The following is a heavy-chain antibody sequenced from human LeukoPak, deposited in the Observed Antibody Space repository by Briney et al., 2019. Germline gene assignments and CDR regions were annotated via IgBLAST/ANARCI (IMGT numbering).Heavy chain of an antibody. J-gene: IGHJ4*02. CDR3: ARGPHASYSSGPDQFDY. Sequence: ASVKVSCKASGYTFTSYYMHWVRQAPGQGLEWMGIINPSGGSTSYAQKFQGRVTMTRDMSTSTVYMELSSLRSEDTAVYYCARGPHASYSSGPDQFDYWGQGTLVTVSS. CDR1: GYTFTSYY. D-gene: IGHD6-19*01. CDR2: INPSGGST. V-gene: IGHV1-46*01.